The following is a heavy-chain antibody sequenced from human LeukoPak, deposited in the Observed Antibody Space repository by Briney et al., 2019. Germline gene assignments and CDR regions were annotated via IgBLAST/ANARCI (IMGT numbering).Heavy chain of an antibody. CDR1: GGSISSSSYY. D-gene: IGHD1-26*01. Sequence: PSETLSLTCTVSGGSISSSSYYWGWIRQPPGKVLEWIGRIYYSGSTYYNPSLKSRVTISVDTSKNQFSLKLSSVTAADTAVYYCARRSGSAIDYWGQGTLVTVSS. CDR2: IYYSGST. CDR3: ARRSGSAIDY. V-gene: IGHV4-39*01. J-gene: IGHJ4*02.